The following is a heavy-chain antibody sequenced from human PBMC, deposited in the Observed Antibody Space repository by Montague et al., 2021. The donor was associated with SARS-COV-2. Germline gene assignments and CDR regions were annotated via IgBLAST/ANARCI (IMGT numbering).Heavy chain of an antibody. Sequence: SETLSLTCTVSGGSISNSVYYCCWLRPPPGKGLGWIGSIYSTGSTYYNPSLKSRLTISVDTSENQFSLNLTSMTAADTAVYYCARHPQHWGQGTLVTVSS. V-gene: IGHV4-39*01. CDR2: IYSTGST. CDR3: ARHPQH. J-gene: IGHJ1*01. CDR1: GGSISNSVYY.